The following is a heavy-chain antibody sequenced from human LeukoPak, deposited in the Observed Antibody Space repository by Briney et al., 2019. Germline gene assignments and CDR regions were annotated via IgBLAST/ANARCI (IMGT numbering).Heavy chain of an antibody. D-gene: IGHD5-24*01. Sequence: VASVKVSCKASGGTFSSYAISWVRQAPGQGLEWMGRITPILGIANYAQKFQGRVTITADKSTSTAYMELSSLRSEDTAVYPCETIIEGDGYNRPEDYWGQGTLVTVSS. CDR3: ETIIEGDGYNRPEDY. CDR1: GGTFSSYA. V-gene: IGHV1-69*04. J-gene: IGHJ4*02. CDR2: ITPILGIA.